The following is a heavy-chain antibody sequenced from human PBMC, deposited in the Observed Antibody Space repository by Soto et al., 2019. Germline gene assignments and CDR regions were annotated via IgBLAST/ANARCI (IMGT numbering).Heavy chain of an antibody. J-gene: IGHJ5*02. D-gene: IGHD6-13*01. Sequence: SETLSLTCTVSGGSVTNSSYYWGWIRQSPGKGLEWIGSVYYRGRSYSKSSVKSRVTISVDTSKNQFSLKLSSVTAADTAVYYCARGPRIAAAGTGGHWFDPWGQGTLVTVSS. V-gene: IGHV4-39*07. CDR2: VYYRGRS. CDR1: GGSVTNSSYY. CDR3: ARGPRIAAAGTGGHWFDP.